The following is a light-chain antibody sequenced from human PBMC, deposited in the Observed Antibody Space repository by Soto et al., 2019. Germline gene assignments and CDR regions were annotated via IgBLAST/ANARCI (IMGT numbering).Light chain of an antibody. V-gene: IGLV2-14*01. CDR1: SSDVGGYNY. Sequence: QSALTQPASVSGSPGQSITISGTGTSSDVGGYNYVSWYQQHPGKAPKLMIYEVSNRPSGVSNRFSGSKSGNTASLTISGLQAEDEADYYCSSYTSSSTQFGGGTKVTVL. CDR3: SSYTSSSTQ. CDR2: EVS. J-gene: IGLJ2*01.